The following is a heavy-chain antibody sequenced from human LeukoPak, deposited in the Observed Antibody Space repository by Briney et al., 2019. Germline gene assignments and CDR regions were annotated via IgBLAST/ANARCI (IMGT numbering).Heavy chain of an antibody. CDR1: GVSFSGYY. J-gene: IGHJ6*02. CDR3: ARGLAADGMDV. Sequence: TSSETLSLTCAVYGVSFSGYYWSWIRQPPGKGLEWIGEINHSGNTNYNPSLKNRVTISLDTSKNQFSLKLSSVTAADTAVYYCARGLAADGMDVWGQGTTVTVSS. CDR2: INHSGNT. V-gene: IGHV4-34*01. D-gene: IGHD6-25*01.